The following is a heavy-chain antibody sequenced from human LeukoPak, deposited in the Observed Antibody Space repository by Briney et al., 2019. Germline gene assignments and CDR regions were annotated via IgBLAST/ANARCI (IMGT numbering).Heavy chain of an antibody. V-gene: IGHV4-34*01. Sequence: SETLSLTCAVYGGSFSAYYWSWIRQPPGKGLEWIGEINHSGSTNYNPSLKSRVTISVDTSKNQFSLKLSSVTAADTAVYYCARGLTYYYDSSGYCWGEGTLVTVSS. CDR3: ARGLTYYYDSSGYC. CDR2: INHSGST. CDR1: GGSFSAYY. J-gene: IGHJ4*02. D-gene: IGHD3-22*01.